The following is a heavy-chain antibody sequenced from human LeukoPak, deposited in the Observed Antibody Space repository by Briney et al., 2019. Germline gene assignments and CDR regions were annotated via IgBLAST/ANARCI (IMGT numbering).Heavy chain of an antibody. V-gene: IGHV1-2*02. CDR3: ARDSSSSGWYSNWFAP. D-gene: IGHD6-19*01. Sequence: ASVKVSCKASGYTFTGYYMHWVRQAPGQGLEWMGWINPNSGGTNYAQKFQGRVTTTRDTSISTAYMELSRLRSDDTAVYYCARDSSSSGWYSNWFAPLGQGTLVTVSS. CDR1: GYTFTGYY. J-gene: IGHJ5*02. CDR2: INPNSGGT.